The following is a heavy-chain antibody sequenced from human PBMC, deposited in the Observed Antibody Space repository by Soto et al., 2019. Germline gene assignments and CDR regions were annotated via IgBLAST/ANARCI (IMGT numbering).Heavy chain of an antibody. CDR1: GFTFSSYS. CDR3: ARDRGDYIWGSYPSPPDDAFDI. CDR2: ISSSSSYI. J-gene: IGHJ3*02. Sequence: GGSLRLSCAASGFTFSSYSMNWVRQAPGKGLEWVSSISSSSSYIYYAGSVKGRFTISRDNAKNSLYLQMNSLRAEDTAVYYCARDRGDYIWGSYPSPPDDAFDIWGQGTMVTVSS. D-gene: IGHD3-16*02. V-gene: IGHV3-21*01.